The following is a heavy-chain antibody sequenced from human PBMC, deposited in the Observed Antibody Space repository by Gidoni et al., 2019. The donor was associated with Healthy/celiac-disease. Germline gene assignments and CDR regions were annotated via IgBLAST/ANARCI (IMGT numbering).Heavy chain of an antibody. D-gene: IGHD3-9*01. CDR1: GFPFSRYA. V-gene: IGHV3-30-3*01. Sequence: QVQLVESGGCVVQPGRSLSLSCAASGFPFSRYAMHWVRQAPGKGVEWVAVISSDGSNKYYADAVKGRFTIARDNSKNTLYLQMNSLRAEDTAVYYCARDGALRYFDWLFSHWGQGTLVTVSS. J-gene: IGHJ4*02. CDR3: ARDGALRYFDWLFSH. CDR2: ISSDGSNK.